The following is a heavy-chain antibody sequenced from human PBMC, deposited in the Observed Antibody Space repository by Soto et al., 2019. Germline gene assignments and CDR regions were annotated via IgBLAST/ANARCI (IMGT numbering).Heavy chain of an antibody. CDR3: ARDWRWFGELPTIRSYYYYGMDV. CDR1: GGSISSGDYY. CDR2: ISYSGST. J-gene: IGHJ6*02. V-gene: IGHV4-30-4*01. Sequence: PSETLSLTCTVSGGSISSGDYYWRWIRQPPGKGLECIGYISYSGSTCYNPSLKRRVTISVDTSKNLFSLKLSSVTAADPAVYYFARDWRWFGELPTIRSYYYYGMDVGGQGTTVTVS. D-gene: IGHD3-10*01.